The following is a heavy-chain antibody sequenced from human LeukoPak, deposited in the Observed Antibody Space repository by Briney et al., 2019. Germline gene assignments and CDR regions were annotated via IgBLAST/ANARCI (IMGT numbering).Heavy chain of an antibody. J-gene: IGHJ4*02. D-gene: IGHD2-15*01. CDR2: VYPGDSDT. CDR1: GYSFTTYW. Sequence: GESLKISCKGSGYSFTTYWIAWVRQVPRRALEWMGIVYPGDSDTRYSPSFEGQVTFSADKSINTAYLQWNSLKASDTAMYYCARVVNLSFDYWGQGTLVTASS. V-gene: IGHV5-51*01. CDR3: ARVVNLSFDY.